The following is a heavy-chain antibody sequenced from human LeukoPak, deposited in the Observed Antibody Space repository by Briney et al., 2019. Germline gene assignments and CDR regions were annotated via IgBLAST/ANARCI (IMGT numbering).Heavy chain of an antibody. V-gene: IGHV3-30*04. CDR2: ISYDGSNK. D-gene: IGHD5-18*01. J-gene: IGHJ4*02. Sequence: PGGSLRLSCAASGFTFSSYAMHWVRQAPGKGLEWVAVISYDGSNKYYADSVKGRFTISRDNSKNTLYLQMNSLRAEDTAVYYCARDKRRLWDYWGQGTLVTVSS. CDR1: GFTFSSYA. CDR3: ARDKRRLWDY.